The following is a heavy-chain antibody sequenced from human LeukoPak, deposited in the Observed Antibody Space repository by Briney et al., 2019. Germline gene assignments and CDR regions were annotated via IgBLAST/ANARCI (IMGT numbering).Heavy chain of an antibody. J-gene: IGHJ4*02. CDR3: ARGRWELLYGY. V-gene: IGHV4-34*01. D-gene: IGHD1-26*01. Sequence: PSETLSLTCAVYGGSFSGYYWSWLRQPPGKGLEGIGEINHSGSTNYNPSLTSRVTISVDTSKNQFSLKLSSVTAADTAVYYCARGRWELLYGYWGQGTLVTVSS. CDR2: INHSGST. CDR1: GGSFSGYY.